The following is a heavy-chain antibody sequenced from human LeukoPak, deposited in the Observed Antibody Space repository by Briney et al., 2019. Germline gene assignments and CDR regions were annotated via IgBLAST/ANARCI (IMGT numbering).Heavy chain of an antibody. J-gene: IGHJ4*02. Sequence: SETLSLTCTVSGGSISSSSYYWGWIRQPPGKGLEWIGSIYYSGSTYYNPSLKSRVTISVDTSKNQFSLKLNSVTAADTAVYFCARAPTFSYDTSGYYLDYWGQGTLVTVSS. D-gene: IGHD3-22*01. CDR2: IYYSGST. CDR1: GGSISSSSYY. V-gene: IGHV4-39*07. CDR3: ARAPTFSYDTSGYYLDY.